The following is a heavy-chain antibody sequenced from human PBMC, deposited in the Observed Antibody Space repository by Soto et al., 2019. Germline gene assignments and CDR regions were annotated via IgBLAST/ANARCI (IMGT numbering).Heavy chain of an antibody. V-gene: IGHV3-72*01. CDR1: GFTLSDHD. Sequence: GGSKRVSCAASGFTLSDHDRDWVRQNTGKGLEWVGRTRNKANSYTTEYAASVKGRFTVSSDDSLNSLYLQMTSLKTEDTAVYYCVRTSHYGSGSWNFDSWGQGTLVTVSS. CDR2: TRNKANSYTT. CDR3: VRTSHYGSGSWNFDS. J-gene: IGHJ4*02. D-gene: IGHD3-10*01.